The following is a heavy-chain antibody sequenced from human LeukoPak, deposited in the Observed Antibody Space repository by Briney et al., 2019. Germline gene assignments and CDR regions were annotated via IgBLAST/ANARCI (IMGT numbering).Heavy chain of an antibody. D-gene: IGHD6-13*01. J-gene: IGHJ4*02. CDR2: INSDGSST. CDR1: GFTFSSYW. V-gene: IGHV3-74*01. CDR3: AKLDAAAGPGRGDY. Sequence: PGGSLRLSCAASGFTFSSYWMHWVRQAPGKGLVWVSRINSDGSSTSYADSVKGRFTISRDNAKNTLYLQMNSLRAEDTAVYYCAKLDAAAGPGRGDYWGQGTLVTVSS.